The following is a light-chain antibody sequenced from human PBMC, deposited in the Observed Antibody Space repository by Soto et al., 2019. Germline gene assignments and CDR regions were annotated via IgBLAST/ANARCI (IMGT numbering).Light chain of an antibody. CDR2: AAS. CDR3: QQLNSFPLT. J-gene: IGKJ4*01. Sequence: IQLTQSPSSLSASVGDRVTITCRASQAISSYLVWYQQKAGKAPKLLIYAASTLQSGVPSRFSGSGSGTDFTLTISSLQPEDFATYYCQQLNSFPLTFGGGTKVEIK. V-gene: IGKV1-9*01. CDR1: QAISSY.